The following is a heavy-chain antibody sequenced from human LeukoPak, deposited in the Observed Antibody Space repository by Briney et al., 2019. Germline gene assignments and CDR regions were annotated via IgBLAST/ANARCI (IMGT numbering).Heavy chain of an antibody. J-gene: IGHJ4*02. D-gene: IGHD3-10*01. CDR2: IYYSGST. CDR1: GGSISSYY. Sequence: SETLSLTCTVSGGSISSYYWSWIRQPPGKGPEWIGYIYYSGSTNYNPSLKSRVTISVDTSKNQFSLKLSSVTAADTAVYYCARVYYGSGSFYFDYWGQGTLVTVSS. CDR3: ARVYYGSGSFYFDY. V-gene: IGHV4-59*01.